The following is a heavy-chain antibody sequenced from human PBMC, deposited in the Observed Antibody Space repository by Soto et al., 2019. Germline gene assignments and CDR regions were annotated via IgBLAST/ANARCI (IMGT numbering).Heavy chain of an antibody. Sequence: PGGSLRLSCAASGFTFSSYWMSWVRQAPGKGLEWVANIKQDGSEKYYVDSVKGRFTISRDNAKNSLYLQMNSLRAEDTAVYYCGIAVAGAYYYYGMDVWGQGTTVTVSS. CDR1: GFTFSSYW. CDR3: GIAVAGAYYYYGMDV. J-gene: IGHJ6*02. D-gene: IGHD6-19*01. V-gene: IGHV3-7*02. CDR2: IKQDGSEK.